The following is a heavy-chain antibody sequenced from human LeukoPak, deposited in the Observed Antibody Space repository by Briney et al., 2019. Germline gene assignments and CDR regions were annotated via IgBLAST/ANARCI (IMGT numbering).Heavy chain of an antibody. J-gene: IGHJ4*02. CDR3: ARDGSSGWYWVDY. CDR1: GFTFSSYG. CDR2: IWYDGSSK. D-gene: IGHD6-19*01. V-gene: IGHV3-33*01. Sequence: GGSLRLSCAASGFTFSSYGMHWVRQAPGKGLEWVAVIWYDGSSKYYADSVKGRFIISRDNSKNTLYLQMNSLRAEDTAVYYCARDGSSGWYWVDYWGQGTLVTVSS.